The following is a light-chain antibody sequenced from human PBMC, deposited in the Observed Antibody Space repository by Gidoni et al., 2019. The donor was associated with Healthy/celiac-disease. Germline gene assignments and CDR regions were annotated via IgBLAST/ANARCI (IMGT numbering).Light chain of an antibody. J-gene: IGKJ1*01. CDR2: AAS. CDR1: QSISSY. V-gene: IGKV1-39*01. Sequence: DIQMTQSPSSLSASVGDRVTITCRASQSISSYLNWYQQKPGKAPKLLIYAASSLQSGVPSRFSGSGSGTGFTLTISSLQPEDFATYYCQQSYSTYTWTFXQXTKVEIK. CDR3: QQSYSTYTWT.